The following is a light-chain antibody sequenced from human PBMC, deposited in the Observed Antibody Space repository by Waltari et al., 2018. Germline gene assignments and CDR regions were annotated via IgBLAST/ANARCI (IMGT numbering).Light chain of an antibody. CDR1: QSVATH. CDR3: QQYKNWPSWT. CDR2: GAS. Sequence: ETVMTQSPATLSVSPGARATLSCSASQSVATHLAWYQQQPGPAPRLLIYGASTRATGSPARFSGSGSETEFTLTISSLQAEDFAVYYCQQYKNWPSWTFGQGTKVEMK. V-gene: IGKV3-15*01. J-gene: IGKJ1*01.